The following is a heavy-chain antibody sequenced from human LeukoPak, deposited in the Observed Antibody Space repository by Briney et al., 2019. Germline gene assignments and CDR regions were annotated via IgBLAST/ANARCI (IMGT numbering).Heavy chain of an antibody. V-gene: IGHV3-30*04. CDR2: ISYDGSHK. J-gene: IGHJ6*02. CDR1: GFTFSSYA. Sequence: GGSLRLSCAASGFTFSSYAMHWVRQAPGKGLEWVAVISYDGSHKYYADSVKGRFTISRDNSKNTLYLQMNSLRSEDTAVYYCARAGGNSVPYYYYGMDVWGQGTTVTVSS. D-gene: IGHD4-23*01. CDR3: ARAGGNSVPYYYYGMDV.